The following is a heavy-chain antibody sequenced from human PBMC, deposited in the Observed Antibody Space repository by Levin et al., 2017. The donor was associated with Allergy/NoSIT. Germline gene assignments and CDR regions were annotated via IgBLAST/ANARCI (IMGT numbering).Heavy chain of an antibody. J-gene: IGHJ6*02. CDR3: ARDRTIEAGGGGYYYYGMDV. Sequence: SETLSLTCTVSGGSISRYFWSWIRQPPGKGLEWIGYIYYSGTTNYNPSPKSRVTMSVDTSTNQISLKLSSVTAADAAVYYCARDRTIEAGGGGYYYYGMDVWGQGTTVTVSS. CDR2: IYYSGTT. CDR1: GGSISRYF. D-gene: IGHD6-13*01. V-gene: IGHV4-59*01.